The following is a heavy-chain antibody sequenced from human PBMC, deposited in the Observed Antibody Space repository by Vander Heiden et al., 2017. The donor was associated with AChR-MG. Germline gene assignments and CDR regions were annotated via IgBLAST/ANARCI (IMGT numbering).Heavy chain of an antibody. CDR2: IRYDGSNK. D-gene: IGHD3-3*01. CDR1: GFTFSSYG. J-gene: IGHJ4*02. Sequence: QVQLVESGGGVVQPGGSLRLSCAASGFTFSSYGMHWVRQAPGKGLEWVAFIRYDGSNKYYADSVKGRFTISRDNSKNTLYLQMNSLRAEDTAVYYCAKERGLGREWSLDLPDYWGQGTLVTVSS. V-gene: IGHV3-30*02. CDR3: AKERGLGREWSLDLPDY.